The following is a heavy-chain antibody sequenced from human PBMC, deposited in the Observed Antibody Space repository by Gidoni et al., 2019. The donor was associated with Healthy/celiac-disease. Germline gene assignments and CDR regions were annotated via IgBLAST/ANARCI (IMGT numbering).Heavy chain of an antibody. D-gene: IGHD4-17*01. V-gene: IGHV1-58*01. J-gene: IGHJ6*02. CDR3: AASTVTTGIYYYYYGMDV. CDR1: GFTFTSSA. CDR2: IVVGSGNT. Sequence: QMQLVQSGPEVKKPGTSVKVSCKASGFTFTSSAVQWVRQARGQRLEWIGWIVVGSGNTNYAQKFQERVTITRDMSTSTAYMELSSLRSEDTAVYYCAASTVTTGIYYYYYGMDVWGQGTTVTVSS.